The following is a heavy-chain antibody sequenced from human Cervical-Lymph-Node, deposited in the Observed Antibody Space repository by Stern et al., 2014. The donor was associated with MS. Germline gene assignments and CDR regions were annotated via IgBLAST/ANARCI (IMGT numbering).Heavy chain of an antibody. D-gene: IGHD2-21*01. CDR2: IYPGDSDI. CDR1: GYNFSNYW. J-gene: IGHJ4*02. V-gene: IGHV5-51*03. Sequence: VQLVQSDAELKKPGESLKISCKTSGYNFSNYWVAWVRQVSGKGLEWIGIIYPGDSDIRYSPSFQGHVTMSVDKSNTTAYLQWKSLKASDTAVYYCARWSVACDYWGQGALITVSS. CDR3: ARWSVACDY.